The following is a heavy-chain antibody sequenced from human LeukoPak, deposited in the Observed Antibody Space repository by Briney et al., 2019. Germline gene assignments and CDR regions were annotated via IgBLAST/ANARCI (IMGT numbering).Heavy chain of an antibody. CDR1: GYSFTSYW. V-gene: IGHV5-51*01. Sequence: HGESLKISCKGSGYSFTSYWIGWVRQMPGKGLEWMGIIYPGDSDTRYSPSFQGQVTISADKSISTAYLQWSRLKASDTAMYYCARPLYSYDSSEIAIDAFDIWGQGTMVTVSS. J-gene: IGHJ3*02. CDR2: IYPGDSDT. D-gene: IGHD3-22*01. CDR3: ARPLYSYDSSEIAIDAFDI.